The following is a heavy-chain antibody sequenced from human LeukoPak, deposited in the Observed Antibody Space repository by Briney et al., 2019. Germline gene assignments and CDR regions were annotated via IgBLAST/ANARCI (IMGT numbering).Heavy chain of an antibody. J-gene: IGHJ5*02. D-gene: IGHD2-15*01. CDR3: ARVVNWFDP. V-gene: IGHV3-7*01. CDR1: GFTFSSSW. Sequence: GGSLRLSCVASGFTFSSSWMSWVRQAPGKGLEWVANIKQDGSEKSYVESVRGRFTISRDNAKNSLYLQMNSLRAEDTAVYYCARVVNWFDPWGQGTLVTVSS. CDR2: IKQDGSEK.